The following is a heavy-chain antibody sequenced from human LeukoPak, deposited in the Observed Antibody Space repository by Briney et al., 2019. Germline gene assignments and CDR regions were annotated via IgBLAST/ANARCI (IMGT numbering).Heavy chain of an antibody. D-gene: IGHD2-15*01. CDR2: IKQDGSER. Sequence: PGGSLRLSCAASGFTLSNYWMTWVRQAPGKGLEWVANIKQDGSERYYVDSVKGRFTISRDNAKISLYLQMSSLRAEDTAVYLCARDGGTAGEFDYWGQGTLVTVSS. J-gene: IGHJ4*02. CDR1: GFTLSNYW. V-gene: IGHV3-7*05. CDR3: ARDGGTAGEFDY.